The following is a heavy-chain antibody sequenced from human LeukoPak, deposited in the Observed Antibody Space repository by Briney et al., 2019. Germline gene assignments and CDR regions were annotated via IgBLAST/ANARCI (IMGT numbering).Heavy chain of an antibody. CDR3: AKGYCGGDCPFDY. CDR2: ISYDGSNK. Sequence: PGGSLRLSCAASGFTFSSYGMHWVRQAPGKGLEWVAVISYDGSNKYYGDSVKGRLTISRDNSKNTLYLQMNSLRAEDTAVYYCAKGYCGGDCPFDYWGQGTLVTVSS. V-gene: IGHV3-30*18. J-gene: IGHJ4*02. D-gene: IGHD2-21*01. CDR1: GFTFSSYG.